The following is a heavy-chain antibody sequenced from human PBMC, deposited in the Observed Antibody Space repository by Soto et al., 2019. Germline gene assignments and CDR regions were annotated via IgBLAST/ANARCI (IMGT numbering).Heavy chain of an antibody. CDR2: ISAYNGNT. CDR1: VYTFTSYG. CDR3: ARDQWIAVAGTNWFDP. Sequence: XSVKVSCKASVYTFTSYGISWVRQAPGQGLEWMGWISAYNGNTNYAQKLQGRVTMTTDTSTSTAYMELRSLRSDDTAVYYCARDQWIAVAGTNWFDPWGQGTLVTVSS. J-gene: IGHJ5*02. D-gene: IGHD6-19*01. V-gene: IGHV1-18*01.